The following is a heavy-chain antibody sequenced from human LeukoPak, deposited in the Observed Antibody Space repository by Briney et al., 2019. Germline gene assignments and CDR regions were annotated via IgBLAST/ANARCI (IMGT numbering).Heavy chain of an antibody. CDR1: GGSISSCY. D-gene: IGHD3-22*01. CDR3: ARAPYYYDSSGHGAFDI. V-gene: IGHV4-59*01. CDR2: IYYSGST. J-gene: IGHJ3*02. Sequence: PSETLSLTCTVSGGSISSCYWSWIRQPPGKGLEWIGYIYYSGSTNYNPSLKSRVTISVDTSKNQFSLKLSSVTAADTAVYYCARAPYYYDSSGHGAFDIWGQGTMVTVSS.